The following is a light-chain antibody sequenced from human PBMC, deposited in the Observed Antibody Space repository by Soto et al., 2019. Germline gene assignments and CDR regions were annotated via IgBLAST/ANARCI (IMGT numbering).Light chain of an antibody. Sequence: DILMTQSPLSLPVTPGEPASISCRSSHSLLHSNGYNYLDWYLQKPGQSPQLLLYLGSNRASGVPDRVSGSGSGIDFTLNISRVEDEDVGVYYCRHDLQTPLTFGGGTKVEIK. CDR3: RHDLQTPLT. CDR1: HSLLHSNGYNY. CDR2: LGS. V-gene: IGKV2-28*01. J-gene: IGKJ4*01.